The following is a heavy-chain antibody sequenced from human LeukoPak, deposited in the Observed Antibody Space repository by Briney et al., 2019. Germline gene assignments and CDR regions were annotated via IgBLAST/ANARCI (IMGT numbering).Heavy chain of an antibody. D-gene: IGHD3-22*01. CDR3: ARGPRITMIVVVITTPDFDY. J-gene: IGHJ4*02. CDR1: GYTFTGYY. Sequence: ASVKVSCKASGYTFTGYYMHWVRQAPGQGLEWMGWINPNSGGTNYAQKFQGRVTMTRDTSISTAYMELSRLRSDDTAVYYCARGPRITMIVVVITTPDFDYWGQGTLVTVSS. V-gene: IGHV1-2*02. CDR2: INPNSGGT.